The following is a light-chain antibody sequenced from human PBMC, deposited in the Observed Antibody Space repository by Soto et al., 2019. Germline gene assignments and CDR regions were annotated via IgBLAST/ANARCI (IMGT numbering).Light chain of an antibody. CDR3: SSYTSSSTRV. Sequence: QSALTQPASVSGSPGQSITISCTGTSSDVGGYKYVSWYQQHPGKAPKLMIYDIRNRPAGVSNRFSGSKSGNTASLTISGLQAEEEAIYYCSSYTSSSTRVFGTGTKVTVL. V-gene: IGLV2-14*03. J-gene: IGLJ1*01. CDR2: DIR. CDR1: SSDVGGYKY.